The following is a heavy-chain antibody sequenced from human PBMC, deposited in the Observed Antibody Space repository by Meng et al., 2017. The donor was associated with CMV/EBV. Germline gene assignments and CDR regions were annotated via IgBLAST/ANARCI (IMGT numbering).Heavy chain of an antibody. CDR1: GFSLSNARMG. CDR3: ARIKGEKWELFIDY. CDR2: IFSNDEK. Sequence: SGPTLVKPTETLTLTCTVSGFSLSNARMGVSWIRQPPGKALEWLAHIFSNDEKSYSTSLKSRLTISKDTSKSQVVLTMTNMDPVDTATYYCARIKGEKWELFIDYWGQGTLVTVSS. J-gene: IGHJ4*02. D-gene: IGHD1-26*01. V-gene: IGHV2-26*01.